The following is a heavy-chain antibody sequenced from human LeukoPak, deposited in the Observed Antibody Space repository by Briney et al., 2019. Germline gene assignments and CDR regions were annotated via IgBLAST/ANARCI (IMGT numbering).Heavy chain of an antibody. CDR2: MKEDGSKV. V-gene: IGHV3-7*04. J-gene: IGHJ4*02. CDR3: ARGDYYDSSGYYPGY. D-gene: IGHD3-22*01. CDR1: GFTFSSYW. Sequence: PGGSLRLSCAASGFTFSSYWMTWVRQAPGRGLEWVANMKEDGSKVYFVDSVKGRFTSSRDNAKNSLYLQMNSLRAEDTAVYYCARGDYYDSSGYYPGYWGQGTLVTVSS.